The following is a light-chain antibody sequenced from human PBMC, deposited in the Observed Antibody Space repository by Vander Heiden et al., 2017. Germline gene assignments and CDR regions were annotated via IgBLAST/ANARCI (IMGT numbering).Light chain of an antibody. J-gene: IGKJ2*01. Sequence: AIRMTQSPSSFSASTGDRVTITCRASQGISSYLAWYQQKPGKAPKLLIYAASTLQSGVPSRFSGSGSGTDFTLTINCLQSEDFATYYCQQYDSYPYTFGQGTKLEIK. CDR2: AAS. CDR1: QGISSY. CDR3: QQYDSYPYT. V-gene: IGKV1-8*01.